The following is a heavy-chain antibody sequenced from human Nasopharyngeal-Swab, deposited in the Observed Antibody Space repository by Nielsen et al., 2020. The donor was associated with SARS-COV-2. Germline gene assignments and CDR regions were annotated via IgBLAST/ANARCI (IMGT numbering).Heavy chain of an antibody. CDR3: ASTPLDSSGYYYAFHY. V-gene: IGHV3-30-3*01. CDR1: GFTFSRYT. CDR2: ISYDGSNK. Sequence: LSLTCAASGFTFSRYTMHWVRQAPGKGLEWVAVISYDGSNKYYADPVKGRFTISRDISKNTLYLQMNSLRAEDTAVFYCASTPLDSSGYYYAFHYWGRGTLVTVSS. J-gene: IGHJ4*02. D-gene: IGHD3-22*01.